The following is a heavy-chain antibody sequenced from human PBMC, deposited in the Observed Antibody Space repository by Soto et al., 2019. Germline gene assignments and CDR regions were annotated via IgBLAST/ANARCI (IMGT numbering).Heavy chain of an antibody. V-gene: IGHV1-3*05. CDR1: GYTFTSYA. Sequence: QVQLVQSGAEEKKPGASVKVSCKASGYTFTSYAMHWVRQAPGQRREWMGCINAGNGNTEYSQKFQGRVTITRDTSASTAYMELSSLRSEDTAVYYCASFSKVYYYYGMDVWGQGTTVTVSS. CDR3: ASFSKVYYYYGMDV. J-gene: IGHJ6*02. CDR2: INAGNGNT.